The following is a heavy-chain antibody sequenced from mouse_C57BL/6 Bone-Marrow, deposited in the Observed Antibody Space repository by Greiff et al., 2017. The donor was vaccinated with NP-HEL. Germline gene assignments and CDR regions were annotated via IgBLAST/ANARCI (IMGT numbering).Heavy chain of an antibody. J-gene: IGHJ2*01. V-gene: IGHV1-18*01. CDR2: INPNNGGT. CDR1: GYTFTDYY. CDR3: ARFRVLPYYFGC. D-gene: IGHD1-1*01. Sequence: EVKLQESGPELVKPGASVKISCKASGYTFTDYYMDWVKQSHGKSLEWIGDINPNNGGTIYNQKFKGKATLTVDKSSSTAYMALRSLTSEGAAVYYCARFRVLPYYFGCWGQGATLAVSS.